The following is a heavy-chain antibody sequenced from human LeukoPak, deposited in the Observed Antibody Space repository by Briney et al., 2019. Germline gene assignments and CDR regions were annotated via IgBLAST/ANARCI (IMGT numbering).Heavy chain of an antibody. Sequence: GGSLRLSCAASGFTFSSYAMSWVRQAPGKGLEWVSAISGSGGSTYYADSVKGRFTISRDNSKNTLYLQMNSLRAEDTAVYYCAKCITGTRNYSYCMDVWGKGTTVTVSS. D-gene: IGHD1-20*01. V-gene: IGHV3-23*01. CDR2: ISGSGGST. CDR3: AKCITGTRNYSYCMDV. J-gene: IGHJ6*03. CDR1: GFTFSSYA.